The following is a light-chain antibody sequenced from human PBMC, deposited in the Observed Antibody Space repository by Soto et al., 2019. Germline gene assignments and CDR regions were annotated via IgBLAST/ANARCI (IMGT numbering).Light chain of an antibody. J-gene: IGKJ1*01. Sequence: DIQMTQSPSSLAASVGDRVTITCRASQGISDYLAWYQQKPGKVPMVLIYGASTLQSGVPSRFSGSGSGTDFTLTISSLQPEDVATYYCLNYNSAPWTFGQGTKVEIK. CDR3: LNYNSAPWT. CDR2: GAS. CDR1: QGISDY. V-gene: IGKV1-27*01.